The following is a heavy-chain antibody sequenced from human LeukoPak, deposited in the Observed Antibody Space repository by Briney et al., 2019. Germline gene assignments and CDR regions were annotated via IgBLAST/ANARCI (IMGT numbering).Heavy chain of an antibody. D-gene: IGHD6-13*01. CDR3: ARLYSSWYLFDY. CDR2: IYYSGST. Sequence: SQTLSLTCTVSGGSISSGGYYWSWLRQHPGTGLEWIGYIYYSGSTYYNPSLKSRVTISVDTSKNQFSLKLSSVTAADTAVYYCARLYSSWYLFDYWGQGTLVTVSS. V-gene: IGHV4-31*03. CDR1: GGSISSGGYY. J-gene: IGHJ4*02.